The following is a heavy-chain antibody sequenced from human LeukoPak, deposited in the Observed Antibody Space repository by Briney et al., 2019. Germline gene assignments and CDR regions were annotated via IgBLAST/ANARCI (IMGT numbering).Heavy chain of an antibody. Sequence: MPSETLSLTCTVSGGSISSYYWSWIRQPPGKGLEWIGYIYYSGSTNYNPSLKSRVTISVDTSKNQFSLKLSSVTAADTAVYYCARHRAEGSGSYFDAFDIWGQGTMVTVSS. CDR2: IYYSGST. D-gene: IGHD3-10*01. CDR1: GGSISSYY. J-gene: IGHJ3*02. CDR3: ARHRAEGSGSYFDAFDI. V-gene: IGHV4-59*08.